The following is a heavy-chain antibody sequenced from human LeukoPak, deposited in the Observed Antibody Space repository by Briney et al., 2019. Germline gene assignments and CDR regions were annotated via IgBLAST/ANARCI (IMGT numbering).Heavy chain of an antibody. D-gene: IGHD2-15*01. Sequence: GESLKTSCKGSGYSFTTYWIGWVRQMPGKGLEWMGIIYPGDSDTRYSPSFQGQVTISVDKSISTAYLQWSSLKASDTAMYYCARARSCGGGSCYAEYWGQGTLVTVSS. CDR1: GYSFTTYW. CDR2: IYPGDSDT. J-gene: IGHJ4*02. CDR3: ARARSCGGGSCYAEY. V-gene: IGHV5-51*01.